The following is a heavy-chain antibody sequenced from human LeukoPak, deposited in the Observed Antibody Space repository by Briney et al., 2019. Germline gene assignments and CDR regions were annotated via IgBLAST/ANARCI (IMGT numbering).Heavy chain of an antibody. CDR3: ARVVGGSGSYSTFDY. V-gene: IGHV3-21*01. D-gene: IGHD3-10*01. CDR1: GFTFNSYS. CDR2: ISSSSRYI. Sequence: GGSLRLSCAASGFTFNSYSMNWVRQAPGKGLEWVSSISSSSRYIYYADSVKGRFTISRDNAKNSLYLQMNSLRAEDTAAYYCARVVGGSGSYSTFDYWGQGTLVTVSS. J-gene: IGHJ4*02.